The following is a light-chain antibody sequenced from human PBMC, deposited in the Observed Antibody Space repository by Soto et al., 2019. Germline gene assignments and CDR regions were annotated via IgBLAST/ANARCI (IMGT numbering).Light chain of an antibody. J-gene: IGLJ2*01. V-gene: IGLV1-40*01. Sequence: QLVLTQPPSVSGAPGQRVTISCTGSSSNIGAGYDVHWYQQLPGTAPKLLIYGNSNRPSGVPDRFSGSKSGTSASLAITGLQAEDEADYYCQSYDSSLSAVVFGGGTKLTAL. CDR3: QSYDSSLSAVV. CDR1: SSNIGAGYD. CDR2: GNS.